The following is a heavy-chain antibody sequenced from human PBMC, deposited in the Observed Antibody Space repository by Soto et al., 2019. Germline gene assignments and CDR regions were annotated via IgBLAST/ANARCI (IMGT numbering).Heavy chain of an antibody. J-gene: IGHJ4*02. CDR3: ARSQGSSGLDY. CDR1: GFTFSSYA. Sequence: QVQLVESGGGVVQPGRSLRLSCAASGFTFSSYAMHWVRQAPGKGLEWVAVISYDGSNKYYADSVKGRFTISRDNSKNTLYLQMNSLRAEDTAVYYCARSQGSSGLDYWGQGTLVTVSS. D-gene: IGHD6-19*01. CDR2: ISYDGSNK. V-gene: IGHV3-30-3*01.